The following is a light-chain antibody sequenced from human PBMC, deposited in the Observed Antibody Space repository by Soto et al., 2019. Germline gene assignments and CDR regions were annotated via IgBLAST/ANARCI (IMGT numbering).Light chain of an antibody. CDR2: GAS. CDR3: QQYDNWPLT. Sequence: EIVMTQSPATLSVSPGEGVTLSCRASQSVNSNLAWYQQKPGQAPRLLIYGASTRATGIPARFSGSGSGTEFTLTISSRQSEDFAVYYCQQYDNWPLTFGGGTKVEIK. CDR1: QSVNSN. V-gene: IGKV3D-15*01. J-gene: IGKJ4*01.